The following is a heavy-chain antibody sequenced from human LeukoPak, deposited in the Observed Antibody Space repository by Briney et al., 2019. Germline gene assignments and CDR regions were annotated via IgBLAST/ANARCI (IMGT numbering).Heavy chain of an antibody. Sequence: SETLSLTCAVYGGSFSGYYWSWIRQPPGKGLEWIGEIYHSGSTNYNPSLKSRVTISVDKSKNQFSLKLSSVTAADTAVYYCARQTGSGLFILPGGQGTLVTVSS. CDR1: GGSFSGYY. V-gene: IGHV4-34*01. D-gene: IGHD3/OR15-3a*01. CDR2: IYHSGST. J-gene: IGHJ4*02. CDR3: ARQTGSGLFILP.